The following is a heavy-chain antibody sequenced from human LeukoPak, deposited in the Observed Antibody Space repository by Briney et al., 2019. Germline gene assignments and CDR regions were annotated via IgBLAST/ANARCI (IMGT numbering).Heavy chain of an antibody. D-gene: IGHD3-22*01. CDR3: ARRAGYDSSDNWFDP. CDR2: IYYSGST. Sequence: SEILSLTCTVSGGSISSHYWSWIRQPPGKGLEWIGYIYYSGSTNYNPSLKSRVTISVDTSKNQFSLKLSSVTAADTAVYYCARRAGYDSSDNWFDPWGQGTLVTVSS. CDR1: GGSISSHY. J-gene: IGHJ5*02. V-gene: IGHV4-59*11.